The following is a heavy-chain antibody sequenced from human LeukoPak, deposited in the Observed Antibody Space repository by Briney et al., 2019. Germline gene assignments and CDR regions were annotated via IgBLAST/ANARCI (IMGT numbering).Heavy chain of an antibody. J-gene: IGHJ4*02. Sequence: SETLSLTCTVFGVSISSFYWSWIRQPAGKGLQWIGRIYTSGSTNYGPSLRSRVTMSVDTSKNQFSLKLNSVTAADTAVYFCARGPDWPIDSWGQGTLVTVSS. CDR2: IYTSGST. CDR3: ARGPDWPIDS. D-gene: IGHD3-9*01. V-gene: IGHV4-4*07. CDR1: GVSISSFY.